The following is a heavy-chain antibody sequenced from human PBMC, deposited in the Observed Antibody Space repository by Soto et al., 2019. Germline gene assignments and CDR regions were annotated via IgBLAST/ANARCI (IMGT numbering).Heavy chain of an antibody. CDR1: GYSFTGYS. CDR2: INPNNGAT. Sequence: ASVKVSCKASGYSFTGYSMHWVRQAPGQGLEWMGWINPNNGATNYAQKFQGWVTMTRDTSISTAYMELRRLRSDDTAVYYCARDQTSDILTGPTYYYGMDVWGQGTTVTVSS. V-gene: IGHV1-2*04. CDR3: ARDQTSDILTGPTYYYGMDV. J-gene: IGHJ6*02. D-gene: IGHD3-9*01.